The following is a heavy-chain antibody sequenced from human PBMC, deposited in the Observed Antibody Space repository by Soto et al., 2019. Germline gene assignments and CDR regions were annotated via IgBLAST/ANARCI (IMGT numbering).Heavy chain of an antibody. Sequence: VQLLESGGGLVQPGGSLRLSCAASGFTFSSFAMNWVRQAPGKGLEWFSGVSGGGDATVYADSVKGRFTISRVQSKNTLYLQMNSLRAEDTAVYYCVRKIVGTTTSGAYWYFAVWGRGTLVPVSS. CDR1: GFTFSSFA. CDR2: VSGGGDAT. V-gene: IGHV3-23*01. CDR3: VRKIVGTTTSGAYWYFAV. D-gene: IGHD1-26*01. J-gene: IGHJ2*01.